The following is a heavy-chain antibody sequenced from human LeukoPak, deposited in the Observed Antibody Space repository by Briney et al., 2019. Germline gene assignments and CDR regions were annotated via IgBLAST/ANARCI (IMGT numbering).Heavy chain of an antibody. D-gene: IGHD5-18*01. V-gene: IGHV3-64D*06. Sequence: GGSLRLSCSASGFTFSRYAMHWVRQAPGKGLEYVSAISSNGGSTYYADSVKDRFTISRDNSKNTLYLQMSSLRAEDTAVYYCARVLYSYGSFDYWGQGTLVTVSS. J-gene: IGHJ4*02. CDR2: ISSNGGST. CDR3: ARVLYSYGSFDY. CDR1: GFTFSRYA.